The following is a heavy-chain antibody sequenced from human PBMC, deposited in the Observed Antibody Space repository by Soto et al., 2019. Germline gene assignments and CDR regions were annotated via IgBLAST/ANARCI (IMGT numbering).Heavy chain of an antibody. V-gene: IGHV1-3*01. Sequence: ASVKVSCKASGYTFTSYAMHWVRQAPGQRLEWMGWINAGNGNTKYSQKFQGRVTITRDTSASTAYMELSSLRSVDTAVYYCARDPDYGDYGTSPADDYWGQGTLVTVSS. J-gene: IGHJ4*02. CDR2: INAGNGNT. D-gene: IGHD4-17*01. CDR1: GYTFTSYA. CDR3: ARDPDYGDYGTSPADDY.